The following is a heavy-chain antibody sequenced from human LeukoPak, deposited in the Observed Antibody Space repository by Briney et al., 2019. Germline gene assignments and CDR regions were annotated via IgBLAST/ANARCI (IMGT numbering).Heavy chain of an antibody. Sequence: TGGSLRLSCAASGFTFSSYGMHWVRQAPGKGLEWVAFIRYDGSNKYYADSVKGRFTISRDNSKNTLYLQMNSLRAEDTAVYYCAKDRSSGSYPYYFDYWGQGTRVTVSS. CDR2: IRYDGSNK. CDR3: AKDRSSGSYPYYFDY. D-gene: IGHD1-26*01. CDR1: GFTFSSYG. J-gene: IGHJ4*02. V-gene: IGHV3-30*02.